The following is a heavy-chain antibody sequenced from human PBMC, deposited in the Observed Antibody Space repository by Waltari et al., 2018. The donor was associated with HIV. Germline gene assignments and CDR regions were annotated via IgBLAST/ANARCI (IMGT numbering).Heavy chain of an antibody. CDR1: GGSISIVTYY. CDR3: AADSSGYLDASDI. V-gene: IGHV4-61*02. CDR2: IYTSGST. D-gene: IGHD3-22*01. J-gene: IGHJ3*02. Sequence: VQLQESGPGLVKPSQTLSLTCTVSGGSISIVTYYWSWIRPPAGKGLEGIGRIYTSGSTNYNPSLKSRVTISVDTSKNQFSLKLSSVTAADTAVYYCAADSSGYLDASDIWGQGTMVTVSS.